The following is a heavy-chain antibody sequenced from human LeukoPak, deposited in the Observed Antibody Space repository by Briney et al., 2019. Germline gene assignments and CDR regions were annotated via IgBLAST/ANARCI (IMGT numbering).Heavy chain of an antibody. CDR2: IRVYNGDT. CDR1: GYTFTSYG. Sequence: ASVKVSCKASGYTFTSYGISWVRQAPGQGLEWMGWIRVYNGDTNYAQKLQGRVTMTTDTSTSTAYMELRSLRSDDTAVYYCATGYCSSTNCRIDYWGQGTLVTVSS. V-gene: IGHV1-18*01. D-gene: IGHD2-2*03. CDR3: ATGYCSSTNCRIDY. J-gene: IGHJ4*02.